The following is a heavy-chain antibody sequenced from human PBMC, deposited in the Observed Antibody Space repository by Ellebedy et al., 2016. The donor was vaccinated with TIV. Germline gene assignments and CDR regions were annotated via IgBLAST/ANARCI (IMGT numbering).Heavy chain of an antibody. Sequence: GESLKISCAASGFIFNNYNLHWVRQAPGKGLEWVAIAHNDETYNFYADSVKGRFTVSRDNSGNTAYLHMSSLRVEDTAVYYCAKDLGFAMDVWGQGTTVTVSS. CDR3: AKDLGFAMDV. D-gene: IGHD7-27*01. V-gene: IGHV3-30*02. J-gene: IGHJ6*02. CDR1: GFIFNNYN. CDR2: AHNDETYN.